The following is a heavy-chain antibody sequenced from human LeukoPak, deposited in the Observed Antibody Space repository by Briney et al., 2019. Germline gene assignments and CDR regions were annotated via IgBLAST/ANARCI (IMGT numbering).Heavy chain of an antibody. D-gene: IGHD5-18*01. CDR2: IYYSGTT. J-gene: IGHJ4*02. CDR3: ATTYSYTSGGYDY. V-gene: IGHV4-39*01. Sequence: SETLSLTCTVSGGSISSSRYHWGWIRQPPGKGLEWIGSIYYSGTTFYNPSLKSRVTISVDTSKNQFSLKVSSATAADTAVYYCATTYSYTSGGYDYWGQGTLVTVSS. CDR1: GGSISSSRYH.